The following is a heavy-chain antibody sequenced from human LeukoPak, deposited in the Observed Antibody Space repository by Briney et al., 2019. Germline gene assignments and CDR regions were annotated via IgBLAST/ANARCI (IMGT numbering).Heavy chain of an antibody. Sequence: SVKVSCKASGYTFSGFYIHWVRQAPGQGLEWMGGIIPIFGTANYAQKFQGRVTITADESTSTAYMELSSLRSEDTAVYYCARADYYDSSGYCDYWGQGTLVTVSS. J-gene: IGHJ4*02. CDR1: GYTFSGFY. V-gene: IGHV1-69*13. CDR2: IIPIFGTA. D-gene: IGHD3-22*01. CDR3: ARADYYDSSGYCDY.